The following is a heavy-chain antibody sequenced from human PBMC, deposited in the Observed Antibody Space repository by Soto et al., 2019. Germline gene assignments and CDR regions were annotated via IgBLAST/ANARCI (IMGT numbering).Heavy chain of an antibody. D-gene: IGHD1-7*01. CDR3: ARGPIPNWNYGVGRFDP. J-gene: IGHJ5*02. CDR2: INSDGSST. V-gene: IGHV3-74*01. CDR1: GFTFSSYW. Sequence: GGSLRLSCAASGFTFSSYWMHWVRQAPGKGLVWVSRINSDGSSTSYADSVKGRFTISRDNAKNTLYLQMNSLRAEDTAVYYCARGPIPNWNYGVGRFDPWGQGTLVTVSS.